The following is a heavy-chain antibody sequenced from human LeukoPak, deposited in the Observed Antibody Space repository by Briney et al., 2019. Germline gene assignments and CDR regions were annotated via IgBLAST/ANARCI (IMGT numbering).Heavy chain of an antibody. J-gene: IGHJ4*02. D-gene: IGHD6-19*01. Sequence: PGGSLRLSCVASGFTFSSYAMSWVRQAPGKGLEWVSTISGSGGSTYHADSVKGRFTVSRDNFKNTLYLQMNSLRAEDAAIYYCAKAMLVAVADFDYWGQGTLVTVSS. CDR2: ISGSGGST. V-gene: IGHV3-23*01. CDR1: GFTFSSYA. CDR3: AKAMLVAVADFDY.